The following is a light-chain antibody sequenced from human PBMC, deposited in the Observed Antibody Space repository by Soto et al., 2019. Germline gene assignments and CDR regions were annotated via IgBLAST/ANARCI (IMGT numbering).Light chain of an antibody. J-gene: IGKJ2*01. CDR1: QSISSY. CDR3: QQSYSTHPWVT. V-gene: IGKV1-39*01. CDR2: AAS. Sequence: DIQMTQSPSSLSASVGDRVTITCRASQSISSYLNWYQQKPGKAPKLLIYAASSLQSGVPSRFSGSGPGTDFTLTISSLQPEDFATYYCQQSYSTHPWVTFGQGTKVDIX.